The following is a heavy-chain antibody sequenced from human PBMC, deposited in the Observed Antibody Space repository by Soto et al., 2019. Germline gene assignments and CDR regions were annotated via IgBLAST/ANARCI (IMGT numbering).Heavy chain of an antibody. CDR2: ISGSGGST. D-gene: IGHD5-18*01. Sequence: GGSLRLSCAASGFTFSSYAMSWVRQAPGKGLEWVSAISGSGGSTYYADSVKGRFTISRDNSKNTLYLQMNSLRAEDTAVYYCARGIYSSLGRRVNYGMDVWGQGTTVTVSS. CDR1: GFTFSSYA. J-gene: IGHJ6*02. CDR3: ARGIYSSLGRRVNYGMDV. V-gene: IGHV3-23*01.